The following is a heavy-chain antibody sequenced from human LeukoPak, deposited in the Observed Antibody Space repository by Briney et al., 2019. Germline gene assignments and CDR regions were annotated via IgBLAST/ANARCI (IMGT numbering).Heavy chain of an antibody. Sequence: PGGSLRLSCAASGFTFSSYAMSWVRQAPGKGLEWVSAISGSGGSTYYADSVKGRFTISRDNSKNTLYLQMNSLRAEDTAVYYCAKDPGKTVTHSSIYFDYWGQGTLVTVFS. CDR2: ISGSGGST. CDR1: GFTFSSYA. CDR3: AKDPGKTVTHSSIYFDY. J-gene: IGHJ4*02. V-gene: IGHV3-23*01. D-gene: IGHD4-17*01.